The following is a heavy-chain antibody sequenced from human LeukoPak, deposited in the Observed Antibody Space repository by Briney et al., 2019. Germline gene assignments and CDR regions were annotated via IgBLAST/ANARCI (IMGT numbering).Heavy chain of an antibody. V-gene: IGHV4-34*01. Sequence: SSETLSLTCAVYGGSFSGCYWSWIRQPPGKGLEWIGEINHSGSPNYNPSLKGRVTISIDTSKNQFSLKLSPVTAADTAVYYCARDLSDYYGSGSYRPIDAFDIWGQGTMVTVSS. CDR2: INHSGSP. CDR1: GGSFSGCY. J-gene: IGHJ3*02. D-gene: IGHD3-10*01. CDR3: ARDLSDYYGSGSYRPIDAFDI.